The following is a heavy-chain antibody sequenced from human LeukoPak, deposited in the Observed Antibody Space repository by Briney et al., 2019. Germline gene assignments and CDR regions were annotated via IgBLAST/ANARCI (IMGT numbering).Heavy chain of an antibody. CDR1: GGTFSSYA. D-gene: IGHD6-19*01. V-gene: IGHV1-69*13. J-gene: IGHJ6*03. CDR3: ARGYSSGWYYYYYYMDV. CDR2: IIPIFGTA. Sequence: GASVKVSCKASGGTFSSYAISWVRQAPGQGLEWMGGIIPIFGTANYAQKFQGRVTITADESTGTAYMELSSLRSEDTAVYYCARGYSSGWYYYYYYMDVWGKGTTVTISS.